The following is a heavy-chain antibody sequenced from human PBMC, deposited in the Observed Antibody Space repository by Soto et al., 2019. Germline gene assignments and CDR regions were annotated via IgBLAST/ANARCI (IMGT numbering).Heavy chain of an antibody. V-gene: IGHV4-39*01. CDR3: ARQVYGDYLGGNWFDT. J-gene: IGHJ5*02. Sequence: SETLSLTCSVLDGSISDSRYYCGWIRQSPDKRVEWIGSISHEVHAYYNPPLKSRVNLFAETSRNQFSLTMKSVTVADTALYFSARQVYGDYLGGNWFDTWGQGVPVTVSS. D-gene: IGHD4-17*01. CDR2: ISHEVHA. CDR1: DGSISDSRYY.